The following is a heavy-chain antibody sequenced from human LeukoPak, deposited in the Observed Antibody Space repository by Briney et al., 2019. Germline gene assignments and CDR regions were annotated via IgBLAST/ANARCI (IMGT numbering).Heavy chain of an antibody. V-gene: IGHV3-48*04. CDR1: GFTISSYS. Sequence: GGSLRLSCAASGFTISSYSMNWVRQAPGKGLEWVSYISSSSTIYYADSVKGRFTISRDNAKNSLYLQMNSLRAEDTAVYYCAREMVGLAYCGGDCYGNWFDPWGQGTLVTVSS. CDR2: ISSSSTI. CDR3: AREMVGLAYCGGDCYGNWFDP. J-gene: IGHJ5*02. D-gene: IGHD2-21*02.